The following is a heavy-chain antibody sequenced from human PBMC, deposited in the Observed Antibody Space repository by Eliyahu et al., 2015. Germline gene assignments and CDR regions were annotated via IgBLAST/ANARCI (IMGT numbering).Heavy chain of an antibody. CDR2: INHSGST. D-gene: IGHD6-19*01. CDR1: GGSXSGYY. Sequence: QVQLQQWGAGLLKPSETLSLTCAVYGGSXSGYYWSWIRQPPGKGLEWIGEINHSGSTNYXPSLKSRVTISVDTSKNQFSLKLSSVTAADTAVYYCARGTQWRIPRHFDYWGQGTLVTVSS. V-gene: IGHV4-34*01. CDR3: ARGTQWRIPRHFDY. J-gene: IGHJ4*02.